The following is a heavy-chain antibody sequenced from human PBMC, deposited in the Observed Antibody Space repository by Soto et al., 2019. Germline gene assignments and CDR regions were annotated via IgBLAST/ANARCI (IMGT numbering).Heavy chain of an antibody. J-gene: IGHJ2*01. Sequence: VGSLRLSCAASGFTFSSYAMHWVRQAPGKGLEWVAVISYDGSNKYYADSVKGRFTISRDNSKNTLYLQMNSLRAEDTAVYYCAREVKPPTYYYDSSGSGYFDLWGRGTLVTVS. V-gene: IGHV3-30-3*01. CDR2: ISYDGSNK. D-gene: IGHD3-22*01. CDR1: GFTFSSYA. CDR3: AREVKPPTYYYDSSGSGYFDL.